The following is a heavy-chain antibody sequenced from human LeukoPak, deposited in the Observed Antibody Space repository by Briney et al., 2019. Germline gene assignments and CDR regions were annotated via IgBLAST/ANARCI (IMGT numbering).Heavy chain of an antibody. D-gene: IGHD6-6*01. V-gene: IGHV1-69*13. CDR1: GGTFSSYA. J-gene: IGHJ4*02. CDR3: AREDSSSSLVDY. CDR2: IIPIFGTA. Sequence: ASVKVSCTASGGTFSSYAISWVRQAPGQGLEWMGGIIPIFGTANYAQKFQGRVTITADESTSTAYMELSSLRSEDTAVYYCAREDSSSSLVDYWGQGTLVTVSS.